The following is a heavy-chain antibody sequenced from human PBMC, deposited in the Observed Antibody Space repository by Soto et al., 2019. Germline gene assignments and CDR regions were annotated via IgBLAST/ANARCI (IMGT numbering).Heavy chain of an antibody. CDR3: ARDRTDSGYYTNWLDP. Sequence: GASVKVSCKASGGTFGSDAITWVRQAPGQGLEWVGRIIPIFGTTNYAQNLQGRVNISADKSTLTSYMELHSLTSDDTALYYCARDRTDSGYYTNWLDPWGQGTQVTVSS. CDR1: GGTFGSDA. J-gene: IGHJ5*02. CDR2: IIPIFGTT. D-gene: IGHD3-22*01. V-gene: IGHV1-69*06.